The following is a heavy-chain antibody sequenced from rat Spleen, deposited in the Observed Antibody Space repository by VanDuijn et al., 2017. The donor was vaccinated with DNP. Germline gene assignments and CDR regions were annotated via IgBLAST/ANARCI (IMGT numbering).Heavy chain of an antibody. V-gene: IGHV5-22*01. CDR1: GFSFSDYY. D-gene: IGHD1-11*01. CDR2: ISYKGFTT. CDR3: ARRCEEDYFDY. Sequence: EVQLVESGGGVVQPGRSLKLSCVASGFSFSDYYMAWVRQSPKRGLEWVASISYKGFTTYYGDSVKGRFTISRDKPKSTLYLQMGSLRSEDTATYYGARRCEEDYFDYWGQGVMVTVSS. J-gene: IGHJ2*01.